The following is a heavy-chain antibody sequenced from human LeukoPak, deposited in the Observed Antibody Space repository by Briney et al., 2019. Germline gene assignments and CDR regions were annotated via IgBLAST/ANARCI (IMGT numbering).Heavy chain of an antibody. CDR2: IYPGDSDT. D-gene: IGHD5-12*01. J-gene: IGHJ3*02. CDR3: ARPSSGYGKSFDI. CDR1: GYNFTSYW. V-gene: IGHV5-51*01. Sequence: GESLKISCQGSGYNFTSYWIAWVRQMPGKGLEWMGIIYPGDSDTGYSPSFQGQVTISADKSISTAYLQWSALKASDTAMYYCARPSSGYGKSFDIWGQGTKVTVSS.